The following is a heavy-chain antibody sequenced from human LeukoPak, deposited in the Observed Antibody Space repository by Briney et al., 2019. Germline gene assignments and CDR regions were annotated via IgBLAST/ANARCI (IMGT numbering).Heavy chain of an antibody. Sequence: PGGSLRLSCAASGFTSSSYWMSWVRQAPGKGLEWVANIKQDGSEKYYVDSVKGRFTISRDNAKNSLYLQMNSLRAEVTAVYYCAREELLGAYYYYGMDVWGQGTTVTVSS. V-gene: IGHV3-7*01. CDR2: IKQDGSEK. CDR3: AREELLGAYYYYGMDV. D-gene: IGHD1-26*01. CDR1: GFTSSSYW. J-gene: IGHJ6*02.